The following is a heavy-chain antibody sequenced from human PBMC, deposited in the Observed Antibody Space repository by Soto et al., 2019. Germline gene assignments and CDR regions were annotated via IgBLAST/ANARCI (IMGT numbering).Heavy chain of an antibody. CDR1: GGSISSGDYY. D-gene: IGHD4-4*01. CDR2: IYYSGST. Sequence: PSETLSLTCTVSGGSISSGDYYWSWIRQPPGKGLEWIGYIYYSGSTYYNPSLKSRVTISVDTSKNQFSLKLSSVTAADTAVYYCARVYSHGWVGTTFDYWGQGTLVTVSS. CDR3: ARVYSHGWVGTTFDY. J-gene: IGHJ4*02. V-gene: IGHV4-30-4*01.